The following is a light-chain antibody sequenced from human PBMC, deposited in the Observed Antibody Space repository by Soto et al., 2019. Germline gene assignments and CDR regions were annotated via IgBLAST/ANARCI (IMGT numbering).Light chain of an antibody. CDR3: QQANRFPLT. CDR1: QGINSW. CDR2: LAS. V-gene: IGKV1-12*01. J-gene: IGKJ4*01. Sequence: DIQMTQSPSSVSASVGDRVTITCRASQGINSWLAWYQQKPGRAPKLLILLASSLQSAVPSRFSGSGSGTDFTLTINNLQPEDFATYYCQQANRFPLTFGGGTKVDIK.